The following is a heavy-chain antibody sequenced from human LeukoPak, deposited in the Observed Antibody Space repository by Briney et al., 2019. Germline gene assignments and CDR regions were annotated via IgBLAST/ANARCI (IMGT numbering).Heavy chain of an antibody. CDR1: GVTISSSSHY. CDR3: AEKGDTVNYDI. V-gene: IGHV4-39*01. CDR2: IDDSGTH. D-gene: IGHD5-18*01. Sequence: SETLSLTRAVSGVTISSSSHYWGCIRQPPGKELDWIGSIDDSGTHYYSPALKSRPTISVDTSKIQFSLKLSSVTAADTAVYYCAEKGDTVNYDIWGQGAMVTVSS. J-gene: IGHJ3*02.